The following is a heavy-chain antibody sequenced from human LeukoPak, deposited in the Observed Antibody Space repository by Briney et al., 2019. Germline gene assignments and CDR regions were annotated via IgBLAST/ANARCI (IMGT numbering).Heavy chain of an antibody. J-gene: IGHJ4*02. Sequence: GGSLRLSCVASGFIFSTYGLHWVRQSPGRGLEWVAVIWYDGSQRYYADSVKGRFTISRDDSQDTIYLQMDSLRAEDTAVYYCATSSPRNYFDHWGQGTLVTVSS. CDR3: ATSSPRNYFDH. CDR1: GFIFSTYG. V-gene: IGHV3-33*01. D-gene: IGHD1-14*01. CDR2: IWYDGSQR.